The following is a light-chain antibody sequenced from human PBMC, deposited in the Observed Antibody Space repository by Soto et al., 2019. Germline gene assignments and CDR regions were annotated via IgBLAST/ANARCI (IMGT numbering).Light chain of an antibody. CDR1: SGSIASNY. CDR3: QSYDSSNVV. CDR2: EDN. J-gene: IGLJ2*01. Sequence: NFMLTQPHSVSESPGKTVTISCTGSSGSIASNYVQWYQQRPGSAPTTVIYEDNQRPSGVPDRFSGSIDSSSNSASLTISGLKTEDEAADYCQSYDSSNVVFGGGTKLTVL. V-gene: IGLV6-57*02.